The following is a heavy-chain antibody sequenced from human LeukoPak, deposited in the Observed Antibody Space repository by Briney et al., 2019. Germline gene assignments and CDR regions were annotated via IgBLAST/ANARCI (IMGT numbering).Heavy chain of an antibody. CDR3: ARVFDCSACSTRNFYFDY. J-gene: IGHJ4*02. CDR2: IYHTGNT. D-gene: IGHD2-15*01. Sequence: SETLSLTCSASGYSISSGYYYWGWIRQTPRKGLEWIASIYHTGNTYYKPSLRSRVSLSSDTSTNQFSLKLSSVTAADTAIYYCARVFDCSACSTRNFYFDYWGQGILVTVSS. V-gene: IGHV4-38-2*02. CDR1: GYSISSGYYY.